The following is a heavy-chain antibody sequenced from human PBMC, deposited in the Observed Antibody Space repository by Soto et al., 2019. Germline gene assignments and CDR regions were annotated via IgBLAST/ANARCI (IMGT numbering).Heavy chain of an antibody. CDR2: STHTGTS. J-gene: IGHJ4*02. V-gene: IGHV4-34*01. Sequence: PADTLSLTCAVNDGSFTEYFWSWIRQIPGKGLEWIGESTHTGTSNYNPSLTSHVTISVDTSKSRFSLQLTSVTAADTGVYFCAIGPYYDVNSGFNPVDDWGQG. D-gene: IGHD3-16*01. CDR3: AIGPYYDVNSGFNPVDD. CDR1: DGSFTEYF.